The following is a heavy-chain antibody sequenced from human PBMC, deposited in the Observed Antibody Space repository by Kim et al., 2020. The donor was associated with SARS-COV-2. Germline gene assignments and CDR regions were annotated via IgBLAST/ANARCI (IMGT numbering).Heavy chain of an antibody. CDR3: ARALVIVVATGWYFDL. D-gene: IGHD3-22*01. J-gene: IGHJ2*01. Sequence: KFQGRVTITADESTSTAYMELSSLRSEDTAVYYCARALVIVVATGWYFDLWGRGTLVTVSS. V-gene: IGHV1-69*01.